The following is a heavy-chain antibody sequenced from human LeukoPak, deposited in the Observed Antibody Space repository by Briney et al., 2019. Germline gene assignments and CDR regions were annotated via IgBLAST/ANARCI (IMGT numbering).Heavy chain of an antibody. V-gene: IGHV1-69*05. D-gene: IGHD3-3*01. CDR2: IIPIFGTA. CDR1: GGTFSSYA. CDR3: ARSQPLALRFLEWLFFDY. J-gene: IGHJ4*02. Sequence: GASVKVSCKASGGTFSSYAISWVRQAPGQGLEWMGGIIPIFGTANYAQKFQGRVTITTDESTSTAYMELSSLRSEDTAVYYCARSQPLALRFLEWLFFDYWGQGTLVTVSS.